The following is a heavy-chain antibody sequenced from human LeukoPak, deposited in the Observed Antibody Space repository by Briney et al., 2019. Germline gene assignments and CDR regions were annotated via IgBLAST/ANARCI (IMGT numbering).Heavy chain of an antibody. CDR3: ARRNSSSWYHWYFDL. CDR2: MYYGGST. D-gene: IGHD6-13*01. V-gene: IGHV4-39*07. J-gene: IGHJ2*01. CDR1: GGSLSSSDYH. Sequence: PSETLSLTCTVSGGSLSSSDYHWGWIRQPPGKGLEWIGSMYYGGSTYYNPSLKSRVTISVDTSKNQFSLKLSSVTAADTAVYCCARRNSSSWYHWYFDLWGRGTLVTVSS.